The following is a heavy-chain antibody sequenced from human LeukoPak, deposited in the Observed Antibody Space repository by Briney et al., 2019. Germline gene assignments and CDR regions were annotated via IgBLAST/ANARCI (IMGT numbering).Heavy chain of an antibody. CDR1: GYTFTGYY. V-gene: IGHV1-2*02. J-gene: IGHJ4*02. D-gene: IGHD2-21*01. Sequence: ASVKVSCKASGYTFTGYYMHWVRQAPGQGLEWMGWINPNSGGTNYAQKFQGKVTMTRDTSISTAYMELSRLRSDDTAVYYCARGESRLFVWGYFDYWGQGTLVTVSS. CDR2: INPNSGGT. CDR3: ARGESRLFVWGYFDY.